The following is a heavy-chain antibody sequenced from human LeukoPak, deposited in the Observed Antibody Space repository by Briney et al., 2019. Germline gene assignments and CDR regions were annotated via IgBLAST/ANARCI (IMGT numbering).Heavy chain of an antibody. CDR1: GFTFDRFT. D-gene: IGHD3-10*01. V-gene: IGHV3-43*01. J-gene: IGHJ4*02. Sequence: GGSLRLSCAASGFTFDRFTIHWVRQTPGKGLEWVSLINRRGHTFYADSVKGRFTISRDNAKNSLYLQMNSLRAEDTALYYCAKAMGGLLWFGETPIDYWGQGTLVTVSS. CDR2: INRRGHT. CDR3: AKAMGGLLWFGETPIDY.